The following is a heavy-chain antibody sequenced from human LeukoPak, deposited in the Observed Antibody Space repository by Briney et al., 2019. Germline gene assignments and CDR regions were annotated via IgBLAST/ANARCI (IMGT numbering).Heavy chain of an antibody. Sequence: PGGSLRLSCAASGFTFSDYYMSWIRQAPGKGLEWVSYISSSGSTIYYADSVKGRFTISRDNSKNTLYLQMNSLRAEDTAVYYCAKDNTVTPYYYYGMDVWGQGTTVTVSS. J-gene: IGHJ6*02. CDR1: GFTFSDYY. V-gene: IGHV3-11*01. CDR2: ISSSGSTI. CDR3: AKDNTVTPYYYYGMDV. D-gene: IGHD4-17*01.